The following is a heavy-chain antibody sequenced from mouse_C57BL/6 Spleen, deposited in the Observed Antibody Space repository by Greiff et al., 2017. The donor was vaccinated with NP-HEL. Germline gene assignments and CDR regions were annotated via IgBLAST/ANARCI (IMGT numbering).Heavy chain of an antibody. CDR3: ARGATLRYFDV. CDR1: GYTFTDYN. Sequence: VQLQQSGPELVKPGASVKIPCKASGYTFTDYNMDWVKQSHGKSLEWIGDINPNNGGTIYNQKFKGKATLTVDKSSSTAYMERRSLTSEDTAVYYCARGATLRYFDVWGTGTTVTVSS. V-gene: IGHV1-18*01. CDR2: INPNNGGT. J-gene: IGHJ1*03.